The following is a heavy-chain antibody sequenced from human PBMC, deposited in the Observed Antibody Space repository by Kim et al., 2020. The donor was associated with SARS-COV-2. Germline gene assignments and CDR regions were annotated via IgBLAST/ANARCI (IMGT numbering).Heavy chain of an antibody. CDR1: GFSFSNYA. CDR2: ISYDGSNK. V-gene: IGHV3-30-3*01. Sequence: GGSLRLSCAASGFSFSNYALYWVRQAPGKGLEWVAVISYDGSNKYYADSVKGRFTISRDNSRNTLYLQMNSLTGDDTALYHCARDTRVVIIGAKKRIQSYPMDVWGQGTTVTVSS. J-gene: IGHJ6*02. D-gene: IGHD2-2*01. CDR3: ARDTRVVIIGAKKRIQSYPMDV.